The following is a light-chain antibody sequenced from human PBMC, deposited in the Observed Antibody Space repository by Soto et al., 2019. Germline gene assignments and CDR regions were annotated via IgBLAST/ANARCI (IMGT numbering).Light chain of an antibody. J-gene: IGLJ2*01. V-gene: IGLV1-51*01. CDR2: DND. CDR3: GTWDSSLSAGV. Sequence: QSVLTQPPSVSAAPGQKVTISCSGSSSNIGNNYVSWYQQLPGTAPKLLIYDNDKRPSGIPDRFSGSQSGTSATLGITGLXTGDEADYYCGTWDSSLSAGVFGGGTKVTVL. CDR1: SSNIGNNY.